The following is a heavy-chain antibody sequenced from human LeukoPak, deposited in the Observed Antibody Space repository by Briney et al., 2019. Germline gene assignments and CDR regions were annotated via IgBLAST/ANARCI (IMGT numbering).Heavy chain of an antibody. CDR1: GFTFSSYA. CDR3: AKHFMLGYCSGGSCYPV. Sequence: SGGSLRLSCAASGFTFSSYAMSWVRQAPGKGLEWVSAISGSGGSTYYADSVKGRFTISRDNSKNTLYLQMNSLRAEDTAVYYCAKHFMLGYCSGGSCYPVWGQGTLVTVPS. CDR2: ISGSGGST. V-gene: IGHV3-23*01. J-gene: IGHJ4*02. D-gene: IGHD2-15*01.